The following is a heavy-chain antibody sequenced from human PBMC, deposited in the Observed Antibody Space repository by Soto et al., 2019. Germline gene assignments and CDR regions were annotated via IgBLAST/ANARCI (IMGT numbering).Heavy chain of an antibody. V-gene: IGHV2-70*01. CDR3: ARTTGSGYDSGSWFDP. D-gene: IGHD5-12*01. Sequence: SGPTLVNPTQTLTLTCTFSGFSLSTSGMCVSWIRQPPGKALEWLALIDWDDDKYYSTSQKTRLTISKDTSKNQVVLKMTNMDPVDKATYYCARTTGSGYDSGSWFDPWGQGNLVTVSS. CDR1: GFSLSTSGMC. CDR2: IDWDDDK. J-gene: IGHJ5*02.